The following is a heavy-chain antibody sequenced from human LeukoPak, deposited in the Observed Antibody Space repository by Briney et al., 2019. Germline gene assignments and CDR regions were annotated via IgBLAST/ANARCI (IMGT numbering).Heavy chain of an antibody. D-gene: IGHD1-14*01. CDR3: ARHRTKTTEVY. Sequence: PSETLSLTCAVSGYSISSGYYWGWIRQPPGKGLEWIGSIYHSGSTYYNPSLKSRVTISVDTSKNQFSLKLSSVTAADTAVYYSARHRTKTTEVYWSQGTLVTVSS. V-gene: IGHV4-38-2*01. CDR1: GYSISSGYY. J-gene: IGHJ4*02. CDR2: IYHSGST.